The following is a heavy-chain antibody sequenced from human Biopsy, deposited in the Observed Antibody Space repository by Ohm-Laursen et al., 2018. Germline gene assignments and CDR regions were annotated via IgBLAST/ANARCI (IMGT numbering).Heavy chain of an antibody. V-gene: IGHV3-9*01. D-gene: IGHD1-7*01. J-gene: IGHJ6*02. Sequence: SLRLSCAASGFSFDDFAMHWVRQSPGKGLEWVAGIDWNSRNINYGDSVKGRLSVSRDNAKNSLYLQMNSLRGEDTALYYCVKDTNWNYVWDRPGATKGMDVWGQGTAVIVSS. CDR3: VKDTNWNYVWDRPGATKGMDV. CDR1: GFSFDDFA. CDR2: IDWNSRNI.